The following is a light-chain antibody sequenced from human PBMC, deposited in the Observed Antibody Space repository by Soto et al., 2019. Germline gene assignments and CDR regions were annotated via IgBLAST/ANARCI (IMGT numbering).Light chain of an antibody. CDR1: QSISRY. J-gene: IGKJ2*01. CDR3: QQGYSLPYT. CDR2: AAS. V-gene: IGKV1-39*01. Sequence: DIPMTQSPSSLSASVGDRVTITCRASQSISRYLNWYHQKPGETPRLLIYAASSLQSGVPSRFSGSGSGTYFTLTISCLQPEDFATYYCQQGYSLPYTFGQGTKLEI.